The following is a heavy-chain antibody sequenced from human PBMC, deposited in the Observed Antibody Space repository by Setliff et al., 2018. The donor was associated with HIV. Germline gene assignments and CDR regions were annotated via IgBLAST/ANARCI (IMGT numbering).Heavy chain of an antibody. Sequence: ASVKVSCKASGYSFTAYGISWVRQAPGQGFEWMGVINTSGGSAGYAEKFRGRVTMTRDTSTNTVYMDLRNLRSEDTAVYYCARNQGDSSGWYAGDFWGHGTLVTVSS. CDR3: ARNQGDSSGWYAGDF. J-gene: IGHJ4*01. CDR2: INTSGGSA. CDR1: GYSFTAYG. D-gene: IGHD6-19*01. V-gene: IGHV1-46*01.